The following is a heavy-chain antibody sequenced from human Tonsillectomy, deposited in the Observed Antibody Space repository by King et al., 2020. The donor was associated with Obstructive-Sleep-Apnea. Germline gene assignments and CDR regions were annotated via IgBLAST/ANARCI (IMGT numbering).Heavy chain of an antibody. CDR2: ISGSGGRT. Sequence: VQLVESGGGLVQPGGSLRLACAAYGFTFSSYAMSWVRQVQGKGLEWVSTISGSGGRTYYADSVKGRFTISRDNSKNTLCLQMNSLRAEDTAVYYCAKETHSSGWYYFDFWGQGTLVTVSS. V-gene: IGHV3-23*04. CDR3: AKETHSSGWYYFDF. D-gene: IGHD6-19*01. CDR1: GFTFSSYA. J-gene: IGHJ4*02.